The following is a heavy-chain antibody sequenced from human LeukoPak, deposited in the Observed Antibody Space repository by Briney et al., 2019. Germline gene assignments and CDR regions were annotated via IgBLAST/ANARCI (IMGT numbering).Heavy chain of an antibody. J-gene: IGHJ5*02. CDR1: GYTFTVYY. CDR3: ARDLVAAAGRHP. Sequence: ASVKVSCKASGYTFTVYYMHWVRQAPGQGLEWMGRINPNSGGTNYAQKFQGRVTMTRDTSISTAYMELSRLRSDDTAVYYCARDLVAAAGRHPWGQGTLVTVSS. CDR2: INPNSGGT. V-gene: IGHV1-2*06. D-gene: IGHD6-13*01.